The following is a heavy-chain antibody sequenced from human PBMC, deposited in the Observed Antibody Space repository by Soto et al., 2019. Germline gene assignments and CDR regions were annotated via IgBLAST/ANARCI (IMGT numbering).Heavy chain of an antibody. Sequence: SETLSLTCTVSGVSISGYYWIWIRQPPGKGLEWIGYIFYSASTKYNPSLKSRVTISVDTSKNQFSLKLSSVTAADTAVYYCARSALSITIFGVVRYNWFDPWGQGTLVTVSS. CDR1: GVSISGYY. V-gene: IGHV4-59*08. J-gene: IGHJ5*02. D-gene: IGHD3-3*01. CDR3: ARSALSITIFGVVRYNWFDP. CDR2: IFYSAST.